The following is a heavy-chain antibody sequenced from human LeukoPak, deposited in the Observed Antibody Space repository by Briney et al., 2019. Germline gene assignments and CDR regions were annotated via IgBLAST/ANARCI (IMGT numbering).Heavy chain of an antibody. J-gene: IGHJ4*02. CDR2: IVVGSSNT. V-gene: IGHV1-58*01. Sequence: GTSVKVSCKASGFTFTSSAVQWVRQARGQRLEWIGWIVVGSSNTNYAQKFQERLTITRDMSTSTAYMELSSLRSEDTAVYYCAAVLGYYDSSGYYRNDYWGQGTLVTVSS. D-gene: IGHD3-22*01. CDR1: GFTFTSSA. CDR3: AAVLGYYDSSGYYRNDY.